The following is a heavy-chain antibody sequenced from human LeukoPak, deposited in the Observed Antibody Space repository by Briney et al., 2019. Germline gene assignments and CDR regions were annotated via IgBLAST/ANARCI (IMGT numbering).Heavy chain of an antibody. CDR2: ISASNGNT. J-gene: IGHJ6*02. Sequence: ASVKVSCKASGYTFTSYGISWVRQATGQGLEWMGWISASNGNTNYAQKLQSRVTMTTDTSTSTAYMALRSLRSDDTAVYYWARGGSSGYSEMDVWGQGTTVTVSS. CDR1: GYTFTSYG. CDR3: ARGGSSGYSEMDV. D-gene: IGHD3-22*01. V-gene: IGHV1-18*01.